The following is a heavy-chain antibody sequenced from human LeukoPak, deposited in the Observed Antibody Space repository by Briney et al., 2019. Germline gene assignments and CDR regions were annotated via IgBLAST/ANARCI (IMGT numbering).Heavy chain of an antibody. CDR2: IYYSGTT. CDR1: GGSISSDRHN. CDR3: ARAYCSGDCNYLAQYFDY. Sequence: SETLSLTCSVSGGSISSDRHNWDWIRQPPGKGLEWIGNIYYSGTTSHNPSLKSRITISVDTSKNQFSLRLTSVTAADTAVYYCARAYCSGDCNYLAQYFDYWGQGTLVTVSS. J-gene: IGHJ4*02. V-gene: IGHV4-39*07. D-gene: IGHD2-21*02.